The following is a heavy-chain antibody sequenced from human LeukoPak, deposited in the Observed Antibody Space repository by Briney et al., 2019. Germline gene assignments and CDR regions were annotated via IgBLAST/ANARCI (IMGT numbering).Heavy chain of an antibody. V-gene: IGHV3-7*01. Sequence: PGGSLRLSCAVSGFTFSTYWMSWVRQAPGKGLEWVANIKQDGSEKYYVDSVKGRFTISRDNAKNSLYLQMNSLRAEDTAVYYCASRAHFWSGPGGWGQGTLVTVSS. CDR1: GFTFSTYW. CDR2: IKQDGSEK. CDR3: ASRAHFWSGPGG. D-gene: IGHD3-3*02. J-gene: IGHJ4*02.